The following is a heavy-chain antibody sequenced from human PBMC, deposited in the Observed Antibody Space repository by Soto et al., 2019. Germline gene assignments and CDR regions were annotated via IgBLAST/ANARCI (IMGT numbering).Heavy chain of an antibody. J-gene: IGHJ4*02. CDR1: GFTFDDYT. CDR3: AKDIKEYYYDSSAPPGDY. Sequence: GGSLRLSCAASGFTFDDYTMHWVRQAPGKGLEWVSLISWDGGSTYYADSVKGRFTISRDNSKNSLYLQMNSLRTEDTALYYCAKDIKEYYYDSSAPPGDYWGQGTLVTVSS. V-gene: IGHV3-43*01. D-gene: IGHD3-22*01. CDR2: ISWDGGST.